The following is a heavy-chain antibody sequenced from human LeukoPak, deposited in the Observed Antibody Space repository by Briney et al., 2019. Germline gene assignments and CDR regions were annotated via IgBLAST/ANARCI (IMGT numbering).Heavy chain of an antibody. CDR2: IRYDGSNK. CDR1: GFTFSSYG. J-gene: IGHJ4*02. D-gene: IGHD3-10*01. CDR3: AKDLLLWFGELFRSPYFDY. V-gene: IGHV3-30*02. Sequence: GGSLRLSCAASGFTFSSYGMHWVRQAPGKGLEWVAFIRYDGSNKYYADSVKGRFTISRGNSKNTLYLQMNSLRAEDTAVYYCAKDLLLWFGELFRSPYFDYWGQGTLVTVSS.